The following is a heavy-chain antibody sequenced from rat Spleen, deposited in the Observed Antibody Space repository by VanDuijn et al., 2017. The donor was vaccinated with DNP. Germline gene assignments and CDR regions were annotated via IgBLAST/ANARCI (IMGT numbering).Heavy chain of an antibody. CDR2: ISYSGST. CDR3: ARWGELHYFDY. V-gene: IGHV3-1*01. Sequence: EVQLQESGPGLVKPSQSLSLTCSVTGYSITSNYWGWIRKFPGNKMEYIGHISYSGSTNYNPSLKSRFSITRDTSKNQFFLQLNSVTTEDTATYYCARWGELHYFDYWGQGVMVTVSS. D-gene: IGHD5-1*01. CDR1: GYSITSNY. J-gene: IGHJ2*01.